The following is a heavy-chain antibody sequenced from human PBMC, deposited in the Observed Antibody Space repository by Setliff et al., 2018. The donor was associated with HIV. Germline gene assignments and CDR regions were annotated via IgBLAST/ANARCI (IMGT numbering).Heavy chain of an antibody. CDR3: ARPRLYRNALEY. J-gene: IGHJ4*02. CDR1: GFTFSRDW. D-gene: IGHD1-1*01. V-gene: IGHV3-74*01. Sequence: LRLSCVASGFTFSRDWMLWVRQAPGKGLVWVSRINSDGSSTSYTDSVKGRFTISRDNARSTLYLQRNSLRPEDTAVYYCARPRLYRNALEYWGQGTLVTVSS. CDR2: INSDGSST.